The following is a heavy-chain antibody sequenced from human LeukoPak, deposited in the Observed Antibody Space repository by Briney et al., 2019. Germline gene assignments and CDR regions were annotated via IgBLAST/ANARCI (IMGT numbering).Heavy chain of an antibody. Sequence: GGSLRLPCAASGFTFSSYGMHWVRQAPGKGLEWVAVISYDGSNKYYADSVKGRFTISRDNSKNTLYLQMNSLRAEDTAVYYCAKEVGATIAYWGQGTLVTVSS. V-gene: IGHV3-30*18. CDR2: ISYDGSNK. CDR1: GFTFSSYG. D-gene: IGHD1-26*01. CDR3: AKEVGATIAY. J-gene: IGHJ4*02.